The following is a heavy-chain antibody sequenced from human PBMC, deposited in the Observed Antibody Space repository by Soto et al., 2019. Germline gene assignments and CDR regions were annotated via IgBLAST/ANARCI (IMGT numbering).Heavy chain of an antibody. CDR3: ARSLLGDYYDSDGLDN. CDR2: IIPIFDIT. J-gene: IGHJ4*02. V-gene: IGHV1-69*02. CDR1: GGPYSKYS. D-gene: IGHD3-22*01. Sequence: QVQLVQSGTEVKKPGSSVTVSCKASGGPYSKYSISWVRQAPGQGLEWMGRIIPIFDITNYAQKFQGRVTITADKSTRTVYMDLSSLRSEETAVYYCARSLLGDYYDSDGLDNWGQGTLVTVSS.